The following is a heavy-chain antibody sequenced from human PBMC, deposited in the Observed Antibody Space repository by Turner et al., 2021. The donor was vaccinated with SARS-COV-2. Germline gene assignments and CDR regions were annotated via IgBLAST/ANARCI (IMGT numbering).Heavy chain of an antibody. CDR2: IIPILGIA. CDR3: ARDEGEIAAAGIVYYYGMDV. V-gene: IGHV1-69*08. D-gene: IGHD6-13*01. J-gene: IGHJ6*02. CDR1: GDTFCSYT. Sequence: QVQLVQSGAEVKKPGSSVKVSCKASGDTFCSYTISWVRQAPGQGLEWMGRIIPILGIANYAQKFQGRVTITADKSTSTAYMELSSLRSEDTAVYYCARDEGEIAAAGIVYYYGMDVWGQGTTVTVSS.